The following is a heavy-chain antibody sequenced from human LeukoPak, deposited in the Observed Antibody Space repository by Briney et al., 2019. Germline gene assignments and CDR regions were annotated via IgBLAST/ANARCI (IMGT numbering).Heavy chain of an antibody. J-gene: IGHJ6*03. CDR1: GGSISSSSYY. V-gene: IGHV4-39*01. CDR2: LYYTGSP. CDR3: ASQWLRYSGYYYYMDV. Sequence: SETLSLTCTVSGGSISSSSYYWGWIRQSPGKGLEWIASLYYTGSPYCNPSLESRVTTSVDTSKNQFSLKLSAVTAADTAVYFCASQWLRYSGYYYYMDVWGKGTTVTVSS. D-gene: IGHD5-12*01.